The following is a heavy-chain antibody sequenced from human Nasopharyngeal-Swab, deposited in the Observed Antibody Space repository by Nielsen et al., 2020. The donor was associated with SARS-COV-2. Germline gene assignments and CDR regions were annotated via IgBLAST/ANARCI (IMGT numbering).Heavy chain of an antibody. Sequence: GESLKISCIASGFTFSIYAMAWVRRTPGRGLQWVSGISASGGSTYYTDSVKGRFAVSRDNSKNTLYLQMNSLRAEDTAVYYCAKGTAWEVGTLDYWGQGTLVTVSS. D-gene: IGHD4-23*01. CDR1: GFTFSIYA. CDR2: ISASGGST. J-gene: IGHJ4*02. V-gene: IGHV3-23*01. CDR3: AKGTAWEVGTLDY.